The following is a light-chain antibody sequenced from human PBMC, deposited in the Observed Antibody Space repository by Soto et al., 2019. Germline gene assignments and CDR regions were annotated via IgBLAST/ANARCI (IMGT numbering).Light chain of an antibody. J-gene: IGKJ4*01. Sequence: EIVLTQSPGTLSLSPGERATLSCRASQSVSSSYLAWDQQKPGQAPRLLIYGASSSATGIPDRFSGSGSGTDFTLTISRLEPEDFAVYYCQQYGSSSFTFGGGTKVDIK. CDR1: QSVSSSY. CDR3: QQYGSSSFT. V-gene: IGKV3-20*01. CDR2: GAS.